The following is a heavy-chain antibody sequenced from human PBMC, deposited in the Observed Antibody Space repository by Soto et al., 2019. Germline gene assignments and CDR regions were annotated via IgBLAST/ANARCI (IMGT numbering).Heavy chain of an antibody. V-gene: IGHV4-30-4*01. Sequence: TLSLTCTVSGGSISSYYWSWIRQPPGKGLEWIGYIYYSGSTYYNPSLKSRVTISVDTSKNQFSLKLSSVTAADTAVYYCARAGAGPIYYYYGMDVWGQGTTVTVSS. CDR2: IYYSGST. D-gene: IGHD1-1*01. J-gene: IGHJ6*02. CDR1: GGSISSYY. CDR3: ARAGAGPIYYYYGMDV.